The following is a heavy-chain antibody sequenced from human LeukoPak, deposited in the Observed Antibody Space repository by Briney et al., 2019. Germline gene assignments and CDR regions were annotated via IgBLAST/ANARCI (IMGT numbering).Heavy chain of an antibody. V-gene: IGHV3-48*03. CDR3: ARVLAGATYFDY. J-gene: IGHJ4*01. Sequence: GGSLRLSCAASGFTFSRYEMHWVRQAPGKGLEWLSYISSSGSTMYYADSVKGRITISRDNAKNSLYLQMNSLRAEDTAVYYCARVLAGATYFDYWGQGTLVTVSS. CDR2: ISSSGSTM. D-gene: IGHD1-26*01. CDR1: GFTFSRYE.